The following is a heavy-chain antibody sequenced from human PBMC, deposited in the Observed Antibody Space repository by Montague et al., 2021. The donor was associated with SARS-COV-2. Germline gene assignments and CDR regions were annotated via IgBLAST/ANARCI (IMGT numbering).Heavy chain of an antibody. J-gene: IGHJ4*02. Sequence: SETLSLTCNVSGGSINNYYWSWIRQSPGRGLEWIGYIYYTGSTTRNPSLDSRVTTSLDTSRDLVSLELRSLTAADTAVYYCARGGGWKRHFDYWGQGTLVAVSS. D-gene: IGHD4-23*01. CDR3: ARGGGWKRHFDY. CDR1: GGSINNYY. V-gene: IGHV4-59*01. CDR2: IYYTGST.